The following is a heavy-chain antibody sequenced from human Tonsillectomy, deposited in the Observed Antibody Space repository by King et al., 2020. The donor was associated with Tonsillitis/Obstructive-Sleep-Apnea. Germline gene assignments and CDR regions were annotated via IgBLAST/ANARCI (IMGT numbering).Heavy chain of an antibody. CDR2: IFSNDEK. Sequence: TLKESGPVLVKPTATLTLTCTVSGFSLSNARMGVSWIRQPPGKALEWLAHIFSNDEKSYSTSLKSRLTISKDTSKSQVVLTMTNMDTVDTATYYCARIPGYYDGSNWFDPWGQGTLVTVSS. V-gene: IGHV2-26*01. J-gene: IGHJ5*02. CDR1: GFSLSNARMG. CDR3: ARIPGYYDGSNWFDP. D-gene: IGHD3-22*01.